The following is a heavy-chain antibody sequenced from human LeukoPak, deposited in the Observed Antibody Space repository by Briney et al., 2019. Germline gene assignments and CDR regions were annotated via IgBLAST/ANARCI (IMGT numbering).Heavy chain of an antibody. CDR2: IYYSGST. V-gene: IGHV4-31*03. Sequence: SQTLSLTCTVSGGSISSGGYYWSWIRQHPGKGLEWIGYIYYSGSTYYNPSLKSRLTISVDTSKDQFSLKLSSVTAADTAVYYCARTTVVAKYFDYWGQGTLVTVSS. J-gene: IGHJ4*02. CDR3: ARTTVVAKYFDY. D-gene: IGHD4-23*01. CDR1: GGSISSGGYY.